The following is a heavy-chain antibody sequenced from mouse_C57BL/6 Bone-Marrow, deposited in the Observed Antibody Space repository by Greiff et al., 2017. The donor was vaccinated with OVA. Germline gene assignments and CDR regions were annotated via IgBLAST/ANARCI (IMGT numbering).Heavy chain of an antibody. CDR1: GFSFNTYA. D-gene: IGHD3-1*01. CDR2: IRSKSNNYAT. Sequence: EVKVVESGGGLVQPKGSLKLSCAASGFSFNTYAMNWVRQAPGKGLEWVARIRSKSNNYATYYADSVKDRFTISRDDSESMLYLQMNNLKTEDTAMYYCVRGLQGYFDVWGKGTTVTVSS. CDR3: VRGLQGYFDV. V-gene: IGHV10-1*01. J-gene: IGHJ1*03.